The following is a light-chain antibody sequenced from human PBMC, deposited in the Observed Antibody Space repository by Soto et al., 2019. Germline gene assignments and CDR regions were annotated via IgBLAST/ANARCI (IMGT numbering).Light chain of an antibody. Sequence: EIVLTQSPATLSSSPGERATLSCRASQTVGVRLAWYQHKPGQPPRLIIYEASNRAAGIPARFSGSGSGTEFTLTISRLEPEDFAVYYCQQYGSSFGQGTKVDIK. CDR2: EAS. J-gene: IGKJ1*01. CDR3: QQYGSS. CDR1: QTVGVR. V-gene: IGKV3-20*01.